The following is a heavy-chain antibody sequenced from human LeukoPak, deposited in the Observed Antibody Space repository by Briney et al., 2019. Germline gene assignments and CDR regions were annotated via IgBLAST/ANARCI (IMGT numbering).Heavy chain of an antibody. CDR1: GGSISSYY. J-gene: IGHJ4*02. D-gene: IGHD3-16*02. V-gene: IGHV4-59*01. Sequence: SETLSLTCTVSGGSISSYYWSCIRQPPGKGLEWIGYIYYSGSTNYNPSLKSRVTISVDTSKNQFSLKLSSVTAADTAVYYCARGGYYDYVWGSYRPGYFDYWGQGTLVTVSS. CDR3: ARGGYYDYVWGSYRPGYFDY. CDR2: IYYSGST.